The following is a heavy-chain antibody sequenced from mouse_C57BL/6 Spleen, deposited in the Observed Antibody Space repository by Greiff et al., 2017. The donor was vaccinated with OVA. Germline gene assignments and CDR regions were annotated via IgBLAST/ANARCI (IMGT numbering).Heavy chain of an antibody. CDR1: GYAFSSSW. CDR2: LYPGDGDT. CDR3: AREGYHWYFDV. V-gene: IGHV1-82*01. Sequence: QVQLQQSGPELVKPGASVKISCKASGYAFSSSWMNWVKQRPGKGLEWIGRLYPGDGDTNYNGTFTGKATLTADKSSSTAYMQLSSLTSEDSAVYFCAREGYHWYFDVWGTGTTVTVSS. J-gene: IGHJ1*03.